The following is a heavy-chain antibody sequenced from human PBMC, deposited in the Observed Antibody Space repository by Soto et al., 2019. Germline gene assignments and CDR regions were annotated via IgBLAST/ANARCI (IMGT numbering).Heavy chain of an antibody. J-gene: IGHJ4*02. D-gene: IGHD4-17*01. V-gene: IGHV2-5*02. Sequence: QITLKESGPTLVKPTQTLTLTCTFSGFSLSTSGVGVGWIRQPPGKALEWLAVIYWDDTKHYSPSLKSRLTXXKXXSKTQVVLTMTNMDPVDTATYYCAHKGYGDYPIDYWGQGTLVTVSS. CDR2: IYWDDTK. CDR3: AHKGYGDYPIDY. CDR1: GFSLSTSGVG.